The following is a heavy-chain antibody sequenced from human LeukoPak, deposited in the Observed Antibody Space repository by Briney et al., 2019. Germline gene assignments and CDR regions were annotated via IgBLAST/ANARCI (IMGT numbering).Heavy chain of an antibody. CDR3: ASGYSGYDAFDI. Sequence: PGGSLRLSCAASGFTFSSYGMHWVRQAPGKGLEWVAVIWYDGSNKYYADSVKGRFTISRDNAKNTLYLQMNSLRAEDTAVYYCASGYSGYDAFDIWGQGTMVTVSS. V-gene: IGHV3-33*03. J-gene: IGHJ3*02. CDR1: GFTFSSYG. CDR2: IWYDGSNK. D-gene: IGHD5-12*01.